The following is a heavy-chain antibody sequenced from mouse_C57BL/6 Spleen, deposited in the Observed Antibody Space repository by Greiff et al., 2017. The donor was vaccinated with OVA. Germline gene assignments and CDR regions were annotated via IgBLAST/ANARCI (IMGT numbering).Heavy chain of an antibody. CDR2: ISYDGSN. J-gene: IGHJ2*01. V-gene: IGHV3-6*01. CDR3: ARALRRRFDY. Sequence: EVKLVESGPGFVKPSQSLSLTCSVTGYSIPSGYYWNWIRQFPGNNLEWMGYISYDGSNNYNPSLKNRISITRATSKNQFFLKLNSGTTEDTATYYCARALRRRFDYWGQGTTLTVSS. D-gene: IGHD1-1*01. CDR1: GYSIPSGYY.